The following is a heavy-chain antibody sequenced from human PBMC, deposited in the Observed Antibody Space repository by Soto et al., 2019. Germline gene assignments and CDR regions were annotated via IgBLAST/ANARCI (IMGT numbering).Heavy chain of an antibody. Sequence: SETLSLTCTVSGGSISSYYWSWIRQPPGKGLEWIGYIYYSGSTNYNPSLKSRVTISVDTHKNQFSLKLSSVPAADTAVYYCASQPYSSGWYFDYWGQGTLVTVSS. CDR3: ASQPYSSGWYFDY. V-gene: IGHV4-59*08. CDR1: GGSISSYY. J-gene: IGHJ4*02. CDR2: IYYSGST. D-gene: IGHD6-19*01.